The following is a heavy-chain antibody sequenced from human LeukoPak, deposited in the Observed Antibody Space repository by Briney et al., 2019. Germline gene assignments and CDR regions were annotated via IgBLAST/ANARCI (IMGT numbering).Heavy chain of an antibody. V-gene: IGHV4-4*07. Sequence: SETLSLTCTVSGGSISSYYWSWIRQPAGKGLEWIGRIYTSGSTNYNPSLKSRVNMSVETSKNQFSLKLSSVTAADTAVYYCARGKTYYYDSSGYRHPFDYWGQGTLVTVSS. J-gene: IGHJ4*02. D-gene: IGHD3-22*01. CDR3: ARGKTYYYDSSGYRHPFDY. CDR2: IYTSGST. CDR1: GGSISSYY.